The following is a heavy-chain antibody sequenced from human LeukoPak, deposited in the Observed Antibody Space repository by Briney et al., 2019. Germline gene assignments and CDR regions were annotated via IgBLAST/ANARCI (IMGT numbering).Heavy chain of an antibody. J-gene: IGHJ4*02. CDR1: GFTFGDYA. V-gene: IGHV3-49*04. D-gene: IGHD1-7*01. Sequence: GRSLRVSCTVSGFTFGDYAMSWVRQAPGKGLEWVGFIRSKVSGGTTEYAASVKDRFTISRDDSKSIAYLQMNSLETEDTAVYYCTPSITGTTFKFDYWGQGTLVTVSS. CDR3: TPSITGTTFKFDY. CDR2: IRSKVSGGTT.